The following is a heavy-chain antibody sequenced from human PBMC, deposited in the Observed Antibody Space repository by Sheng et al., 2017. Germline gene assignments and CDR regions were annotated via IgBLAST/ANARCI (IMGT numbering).Heavy chain of an antibody. V-gene: IGHV4-39*07. CDR1: GGSISSSSYY. D-gene: IGHD4-4*01. CDR3: ARDDTTNWFDP. CDR2: IYYSGST. Sequence: QLQLQESGPGLVKPSETLSLTCTVSGGSISSSSYYWGWIRQPPGKGLEWIGSIYYSGSTYYNPSLKSRVTISVDTSKNQFSLKLSSVTAADTAVYYCARDDTTNWFDPRATEPSSTVSS. J-gene: IGHJ5*01.